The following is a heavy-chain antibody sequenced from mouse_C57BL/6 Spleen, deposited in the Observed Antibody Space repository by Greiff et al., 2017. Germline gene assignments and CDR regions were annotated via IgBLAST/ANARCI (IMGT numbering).Heavy chain of an antibody. Sequence: VQLQQSGAELVKPGASVKLSCKASGYTFPSYWMHWVKQRPGQGLEWIGMIHPNSGSTNYNETFKSKAQLTVDKSSSTAYMQLSSLTSEDSAVYYCARYYGSSYGWYFDVWGTGTTVTVSS. D-gene: IGHD1-1*01. CDR1: GYTFPSYW. CDR2: IHPNSGST. V-gene: IGHV1-64*01. J-gene: IGHJ1*03. CDR3: ARYYGSSYGWYFDV.